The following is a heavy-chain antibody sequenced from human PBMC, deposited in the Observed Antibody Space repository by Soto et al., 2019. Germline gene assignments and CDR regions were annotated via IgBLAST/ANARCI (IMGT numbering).Heavy chain of an antibody. CDR1: GGSFSGYY. CDR3: ARVITIFGVVSSVPRNWFDP. J-gene: IGHJ5*02. CDR2: INHSGST. Sequence: PSETLSLTCAVYGGSFSGYYWSWIRQPPGKGLEWIGEINHSGSTNYNPSLKSRVTISVGTSKNQFSLKLSSVTAADTAVYYCARVITIFGVVSSVPRNWFDPWGQGTLVTVSS. V-gene: IGHV4-34*01. D-gene: IGHD3-3*01.